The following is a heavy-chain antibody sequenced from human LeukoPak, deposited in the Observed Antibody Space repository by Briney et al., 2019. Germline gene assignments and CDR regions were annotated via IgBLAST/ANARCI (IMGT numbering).Heavy chain of an antibody. J-gene: IGHJ4*02. Sequence: GGSLRLSCAASGFTFSSYEMNWVRQAPGKGLEWVSYISSSGNTIYYADSVRGRFTISRDNAKNSLYLQMNSLRAEDTAVYYCEPGITAPYFDCWGQGTLVTVSS. CDR1: GFTFSSYE. V-gene: IGHV3-48*03. CDR3: EPGITAPYFDC. CDR2: ISSSGNTI. D-gene: IGHD6-6*01.